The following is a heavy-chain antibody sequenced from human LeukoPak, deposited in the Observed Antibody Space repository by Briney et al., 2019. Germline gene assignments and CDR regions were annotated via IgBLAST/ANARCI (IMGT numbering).Heavy chain of an antibody. D-gene: IGHD3-16*01. CDR3: ARDLDRYATDY. V-gene: IGHV3-7*01. Sequence: GGSLRLSCAASGFSLSRYWMSWVRQAPGQGLEWVANIGKDGSGNHYADSVKGRFTISRDNAKNSLYLQMNSLRADDTAVYYCARDLDRYATDYWGQGTLVTVSS. CDR2: IGKDGSGN. J-gene: IGHJ4*02. CDR1: GFSLSRYW.